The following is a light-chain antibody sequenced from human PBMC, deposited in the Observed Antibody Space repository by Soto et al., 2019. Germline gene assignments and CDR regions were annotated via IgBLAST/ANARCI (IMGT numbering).Light chain of an antibody. CDR2: GAS. Sequence: VMTQSPATLSLSPGERATLSFRSSQSVSSKLVWYQQKPGQAPRFLIYGASSRATGIPDRFSGSGSGTDFTLTISRLEPEDFAVYYCQQYGTSSRTFGQGTKVDIK. CDR3: QQYGTSSRT. V-gene: IGKV3-20*01. J-gene: IGKJ1*01. CDR1: QSVSSK.